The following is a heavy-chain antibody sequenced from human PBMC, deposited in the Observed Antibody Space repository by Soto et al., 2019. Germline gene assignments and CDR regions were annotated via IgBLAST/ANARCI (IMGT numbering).Heavy chain of an antibody. CDR3: ARGRGSSWYYFADGMNYYYGMDV. V-gene: IGHV1-46*01. D-gene: IGHD6-13*01. Sequence: QVQLVQSGAEVKKPGASVKVSCKASGYTFTSYYMHWVRQAPGQGLEWMGIINPSGGSTSYAQKFQGSVTMTRDTSTSTVYMELSSLRSEDTAVYYCARGRGSSWYYFADGMNYYYGMDVWGQGTTVTVSS. CDR2: INPSGGST. J-gene: IGHJ6*02. CDR1: GYTFTSYY.